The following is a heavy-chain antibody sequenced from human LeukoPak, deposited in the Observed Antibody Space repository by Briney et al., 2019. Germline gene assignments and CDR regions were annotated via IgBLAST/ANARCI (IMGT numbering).Heavy chain of an antibody. V-gene: IGHV1-69*13. Sequence: SVTVSFTASGGTFSSYAISWVRQAPGQGLEWMGGIIPIFGTANYAQKFQGRVTITADESTSTAYVELSSLRSEDTAVYYCARVKDGYNCLDYWGQGTLVTVSS. CDR3: ARVKDGYNCLDY. D-gene: IGHD5-24*01. J-gene: IGHJ4*02. CDR2: IIPIFGTA. CDR1: GGTFSSYA.